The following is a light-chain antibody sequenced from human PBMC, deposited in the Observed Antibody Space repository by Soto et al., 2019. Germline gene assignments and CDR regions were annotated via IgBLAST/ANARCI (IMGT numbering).Light chain of an antibody. V-gene: IGKV1-9*01. CDR2: AAS. Sequence: DIQLTQSPSFLSASVGDRVTITCRASQGISSYLAWYQHKPGKAPKLLIYAASTLQSGVPSRFSGSGSGTEFTHTISSLQPEDFATYYCQQLNSYPRTFGGGTKVEIK. CDR3: QQLNSYPRT. J-gene: IGKJ4*01. CDR1: QGISSY.